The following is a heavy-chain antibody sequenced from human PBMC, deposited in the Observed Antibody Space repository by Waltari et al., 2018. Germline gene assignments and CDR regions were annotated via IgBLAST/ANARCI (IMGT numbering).Heavy chain of an antibody. D-gene: IGHD3-10*01. CDR3: ATVDEMVRGYLES. CDR1: ADIFDRHP. CDR2: IIPTVGRA. J-gene: IGHJ4*01. Sequence: QVQSVQSGAEVKKPGSSVKVSCKASADIFDRHPITWVRQAPGQGLEWMGRIIPTVGRANYAQQLQGRLTIIADKSTSAVFMELSNLRSEDTAVYYCATVDEMVRGYLESWGQGTLVTVSS. V-gene: IGHV1-69*08.